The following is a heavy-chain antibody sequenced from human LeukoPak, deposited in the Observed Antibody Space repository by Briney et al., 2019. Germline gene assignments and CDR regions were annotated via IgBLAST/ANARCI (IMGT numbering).Heavy chain of an antibody. D-gene: IGHD3-10*01. J-gene: IGHJ4*02. Sequence: GESLQTSCKGSGYSFSNHWIGWVRQKPGKGPEWMALIYPGDSDTKYSSSFLGQVTVSADKSTSTAYLQWRSLKASDTATYYCARHGCFGSGSCYFDYWGQGVLVTVSS. CDR3: ARHGCFGSGSCYFDY. CDR2: IYPGDSDT. V-gene: IGHV5-51*01. CDR1: GYSFSNHW.